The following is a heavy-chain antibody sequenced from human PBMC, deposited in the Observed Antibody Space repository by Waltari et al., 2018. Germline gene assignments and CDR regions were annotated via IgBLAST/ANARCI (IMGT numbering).Heavy chain of an antibody. Sequence: GSLRLSCAASGFTFSSYSMNWVRQAPGKGLEWVSSISSSSSYIYYADSVKGRFTISRDNAKNSLYLQMNSLRAEDTAVYYCARSPRVAARYYYYGMDVWGQGTTVTVSS. CDR3: ARSPRVAARYYYYGMDV. J-gene: IGHJ6*02. V-gene: IGHV3-21*01. CDR1: GFTFSSYS. CDR2: ISSSSSYI. D-gene: IGHD2-15*01.